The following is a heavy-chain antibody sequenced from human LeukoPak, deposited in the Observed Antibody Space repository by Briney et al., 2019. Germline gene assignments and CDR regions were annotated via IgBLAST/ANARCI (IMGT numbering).Heavy chain of an antibody. Sequence: GESLKISCKGSGYSFTSYWIGWVRQMPGKGLEWMGIIYPGDSDTRYSPSFQGQVTISADKSISTAYLQWSSLKASDTAMYYCARLPYPGYNWKIGPETGYNWFDPWGQGTLVTVSS. V-gene: IGHV5-51*01. CDR2: IYPGDSDT. CDR3: ARLPYPGYNWKIGPETGYNWFDP. J-gene: IGHJ5*02. CDR1: GYSFTSYW. D-gene: IGHD1-20*01.